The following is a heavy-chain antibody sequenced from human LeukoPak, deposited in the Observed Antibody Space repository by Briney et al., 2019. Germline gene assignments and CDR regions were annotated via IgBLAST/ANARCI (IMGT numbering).Heavy chain of an antibody. CDR1: GFTFSSYG. J-gene: IGHJ4*02. D-gene: IGHD1-26*01. V-gene: IGHV3-74*01. CDR3: VRGYSGTYRLGY. CDR2: INPDGSST. Sequence: GGSLRLSCAASGFTFSSYGMHWVRQAPGKGLVWVSRINPDGSSTTYADSVKGRFTISRDNAKNTLFLQMNSLRAEDTAVYYCVRGYSGTYRLGYWGQGALVTVSS.